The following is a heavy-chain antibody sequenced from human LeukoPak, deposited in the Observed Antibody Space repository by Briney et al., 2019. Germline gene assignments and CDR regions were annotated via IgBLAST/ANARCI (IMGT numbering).Heavy chain of an antibody. J-gene: IGHJ2*01. CDR1: GFTFSDYY. CDR3: AREASVTNWYFDL. V-gene: IGHV3-30*03. D-gene: IGHD2-2*01. Sequence: GGSLRLSCAASGFTFSDYYMSWIRQAPGKGLEWVTVIASDGSAQYYTDSVKGRFTTSRDNSKNMLYLQMDSLRTEDTAVYYCAREASVTNWYFDLWGRGALVSVSS. CDR2: IASDGSAQ.